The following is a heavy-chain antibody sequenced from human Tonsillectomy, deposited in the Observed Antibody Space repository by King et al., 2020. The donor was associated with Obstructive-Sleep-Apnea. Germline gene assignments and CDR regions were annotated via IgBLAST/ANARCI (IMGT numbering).Heavy chain of an antibody. Sequence: LQLQESGPGLVKPSETLSLTCTVSGGSISSSSYYWGWIRQPPGKGLEWIGSIYYSGSTYYNPSLKSRVTISVDTSKNQFSLKLSSVTAADTAVYYCARVGELLGYYYYGMDVWGQGTTVTVSS. D-gene: IGHD1-26*01. CDR3: ARVGELLGYYYYGMDV. J-gene: IGHJ6*02. CDR2: IYYSGST. V-gene: IGHV4-39*07. CDR1: GGSISSSSYY.